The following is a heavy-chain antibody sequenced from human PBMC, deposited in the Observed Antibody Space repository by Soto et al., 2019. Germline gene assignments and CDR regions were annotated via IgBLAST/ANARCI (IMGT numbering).Heavy chain of an antibody. CDR2: IYPGDSDT. J-gene: IGHJ6*02. Sequence: PGESLKISCKGSGYSFTSYWIGWVRQMPGKGLEWMGIIYPGDSDTRYSPSFQGQVTISADKSISTAYLQWSSLKASDTAMYYCARLPARYGSGRPSHVDVWGQGTTVTVSS. CDR1: GYSFTSYW. D-gene: IGHD3-10*01. V-gene: IGHV5-51*01. CDR3: ARLPARYGSGRPSHVDV.